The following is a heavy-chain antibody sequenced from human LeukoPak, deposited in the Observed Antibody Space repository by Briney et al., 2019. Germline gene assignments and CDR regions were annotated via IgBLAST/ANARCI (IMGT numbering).Heavy chain of an antibody. CDR2: IYYSGNT. J-gene: IGHJ4*02. D-gene: IGHD6-13*01. Sequence: SETLSPTCTVSGGSISSYYWSWIRQSPGKGLEWIGYIYYSGNTNYNPSLKSRVTISVDTSKNQFSLKLSSVSAADTAVYSCARHVGIAAFDYWGQGTLVTVSS. CDR1: GGSISSYY. CDR3: ARHVGIAAFDY. V-gene: IGHV4-59*08.